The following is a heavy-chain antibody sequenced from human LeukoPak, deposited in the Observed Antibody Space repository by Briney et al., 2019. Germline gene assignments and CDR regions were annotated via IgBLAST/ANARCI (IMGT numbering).Heavy chain of an antibody. CDR2: IWYDGSNK. D-gene: IGHD1-26*01. J-gene: IGHJ4*02. CDR1: GFTFSSYG. Sequence: GRSLRLSCAASGFTFSSYGMHWVRQAPGKGLEWVAVIWYDGSNKYYADSVKGRFTISRDNSKNTLYLQMNSLRAEDTAVYYCAKDIRYSGSRPEAFDYWGQGTLVTVSS. CDR3: AKDIRYSGSRPEAFDY. V-gene: IGHV3-33*06.